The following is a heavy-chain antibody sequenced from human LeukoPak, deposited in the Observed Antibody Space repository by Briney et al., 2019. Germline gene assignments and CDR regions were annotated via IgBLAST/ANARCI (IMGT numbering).Heavy chain of an antibody. CDR3: AKEPRHCGADCFSLLDY. CDR2: ISGSGGST. J-gene: IGHJ4*02. D-gene: IGHD2-21*02. CDR1: GFTFSSYS. V-gene: IGHV3-23*01. Sequence: PGGSLRLSCAASGFTFSSYSMSWVRQAPGKGLEWVSLISGSGGSTCYADSVMGRFTISRDNSKNTLYLQMDSLRAEDTAVYYCAKEPRHCGADCFSLLDYWGQGTLVTVSS.